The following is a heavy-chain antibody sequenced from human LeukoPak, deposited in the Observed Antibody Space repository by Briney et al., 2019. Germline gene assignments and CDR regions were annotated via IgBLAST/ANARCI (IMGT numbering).Heavy chain of an antibody. CDR1: GYSFTSYW. D-gene: IGHD6-13*01. J-gene: IGHJ4*02. CDR2: IYPGDSDT. Sequence: GESLKISWKGSGYSFTSYWIGWVRQLPGKGLEWRGIIYPGDSDTRYSPSFQGQVTISADKSISTAYLQWSSLKASDIAMYYCARLALGSSAYYLDYWGQGTLVTVSS. V-gene: IGHV5-51*01. CDR3: ARLALGSSAYYLDY.